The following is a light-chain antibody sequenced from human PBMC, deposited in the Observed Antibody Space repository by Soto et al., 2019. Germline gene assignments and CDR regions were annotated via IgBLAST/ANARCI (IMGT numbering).Light chain of an antibody. J-gene: IGKJ3*01. CDR2: AAS. CDR1: QSVSRNY. Sequence: EIVLTQSPGTLSLSPGERGTLSCRASQSVSRNYLTWYQQKPGQAPRLLIYAASSRAPGIRDRFSGSGSGTDFTLTISRLEPEDFAVYYCQQYGSSPFTFGPGTKVYIK. V-gene: IGKV3-20*01. CDR3: QQYGSSPFT.